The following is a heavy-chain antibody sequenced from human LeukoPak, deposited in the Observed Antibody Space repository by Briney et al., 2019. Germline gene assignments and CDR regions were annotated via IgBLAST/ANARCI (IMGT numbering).Heavy chain of an antibody. V-gene: IGHV3-30-3*01. Sequence: GRSLRLSCAASGFTFSSYAMHWVRQAPGKGLEWVAIISYDGSNKYYADSVKGRFTISRDNSKNTLYLQMNSLRAEDTAVYYCARDRYYYDSSGYYCVGYFDYWGQGTLVTVSS. D-gene: IGHD3-22*01. CDR2: ISYDGSNK. CDR1: GFTFSSYA. J-gene: IGHJ4*02. CDR3: ARDRYYYDSSGYYCVGYFDY.